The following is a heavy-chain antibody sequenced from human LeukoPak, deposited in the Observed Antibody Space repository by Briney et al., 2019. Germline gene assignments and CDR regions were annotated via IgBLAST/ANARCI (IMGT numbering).Heavy chain of an antibody. CDR1: GGSISTYY. V-gene: IGHV4-4*07. Sequence: SETLSLTCTVSGGSISTYYWSWIRQPAGKGLEWIGRIYPGGSTDYNPSLKSRVTISVDTSKNQFSLKLSSVTAADTAVYYCARMVRGVIIMRYYYYYMDVWGKGTTVTISS. CDR2: IYPGGST. D-gene: IGHD3-10*01. J-gene: IGHJ6*03. CDR3: ARMVRGVIIMRYYYYYMDV.